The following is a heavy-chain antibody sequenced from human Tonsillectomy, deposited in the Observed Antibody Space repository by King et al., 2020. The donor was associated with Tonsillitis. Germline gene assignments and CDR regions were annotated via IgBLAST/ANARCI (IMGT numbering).Heavy chain of an antibody. V-gene: IGHV3-33*08. Sequence: VQLVESGGGVVQPGRSLRLSCAASGFTFSSYGMHWVRQAPGKGLEWVAVIWYDGSNKYYADSVKGRFTISRDNSKNTLYLQMNSLRAEDTAVYYCARVQYDSSGYSTNSFDYWGQGTLVTVSS. CDR2: IWYDGSNK. CDR1: GFTFSSYG. D-gene: IGHD3-22*01. J-gene: IGHJ4*02. CDR3: ARVQYDSSGYSTNSFDY.